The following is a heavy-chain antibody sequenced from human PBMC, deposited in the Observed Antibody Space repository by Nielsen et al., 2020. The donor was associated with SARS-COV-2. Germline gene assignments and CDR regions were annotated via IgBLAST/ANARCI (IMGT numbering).Heavy chain of an antibody. Sequence: SETLSLTCAVYGGSFSGYYWSWIRQPPGKGLEWIGEINHSGSTNYNPSLKSRVTISEDTSKNQFSLKLSSVTAADTAVYYCARGFNWNDDQTYYFDYWGQGTLVTVSS. CDR1: GGSFSGYY. V-gene: IGHV4-34*01. D-gene: IGHD1-20*01. J-gene: IGHJ4*02. CDR2: INHSGST. CDR3: ARGFNWNDDQTYYFDY.